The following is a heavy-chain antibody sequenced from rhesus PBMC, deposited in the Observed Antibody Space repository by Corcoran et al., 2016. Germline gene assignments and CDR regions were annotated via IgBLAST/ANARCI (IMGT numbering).Heavy chain of an antibody. J-gene: IGHJ4*01. Sequence: QLQLQASGPGLVKASETLSLTCAFAGGSISGYWWSWVRHPPGKGPAWIGPIYGSGVGTEYHPSLRSRVIISLDSSKNQFSLKLISVTAADTAVYYCAREDGMTTDYWGQGVLVTVSS. CDR3: AREDGMTTDY. CDR1: GGSISGYW. V-gene: IGHV4-160*01. CDR2: IYGSGVGT. D-gene: IGHD4-29*01.